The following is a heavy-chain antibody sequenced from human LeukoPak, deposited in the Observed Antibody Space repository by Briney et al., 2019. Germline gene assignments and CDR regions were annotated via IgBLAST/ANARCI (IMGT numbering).Heavy chain of an antibody. CDR2: ISGSGGST. Sequence: GSLRLSCAASGFTFSSYAMSWVRQAPGKGLEWVSAISGSGGSTYYADSVKGRFTISRDNSENTLYLQMNSLRAEDTAVYYCAKTRNYDFWSGYYHKDWFDPWAREPWSPSPQ. CDR1: GFTFSSYA. V-gene: IGHV3-23*01. CDR3: AKTRNYDFWSGYYHKDWFDP. J-gene: IGHJ5*02. D-gene: IGHD3-3*01.